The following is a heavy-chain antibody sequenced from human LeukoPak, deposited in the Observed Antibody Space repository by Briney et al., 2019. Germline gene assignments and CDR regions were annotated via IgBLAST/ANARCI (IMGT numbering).Heavy chain of an antibody. CDR2: ISGSGGST. CDR1: GFTFSSYA. CDR3: AKGNFWSGRGWFDP. Sequence: PGRSLRLSCAASGFTFSSYAMHWVRQAPGKGLEWVSAISGSGGSTYYADSVKGRFTIPRDNSKNTLYLQMNSLRAEDTAVYYCAKGNFWSGRGWFDPWGQGTLVTVSS. D-gene: IGHD3-3*01. V-gene: IGHV3-23*01. J-gene: IGHJ5*02.